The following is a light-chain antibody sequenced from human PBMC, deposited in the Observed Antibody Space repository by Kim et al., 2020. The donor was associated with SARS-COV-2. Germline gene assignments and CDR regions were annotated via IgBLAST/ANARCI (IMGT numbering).Light chain of an antibody. CDR2: LNSDGSH. J-gene: IGLJ3*02. V-gene: IGLV4-69*01. Sequence: PVKLTCTLSRGHSSNPIAWHQQQAEKGPRYLMTLNSDGSHSKGDGIPDRFSGASSGAERYLTISGLQSDDEADYYCQTWGTGIWVFGGGTQLTVL. CDR1: RGHSSNP. CDR3: QTWGTGIWV.